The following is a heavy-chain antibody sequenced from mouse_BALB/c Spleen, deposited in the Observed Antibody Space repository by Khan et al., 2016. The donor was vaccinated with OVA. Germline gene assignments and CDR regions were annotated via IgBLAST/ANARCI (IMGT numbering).Heavy chain of an antibody. CDR2: IIYTGYT. CDR3: ARSTYRYAFVY. CDR1: GDSITTGY. Sequence: VQLQESGPSLVKPSQTLSLTCSVTGDSITTGYWNWIRKFPGNKLKYMGYIIYTGYTYYNPSLKSRISITRHTSNNQYYLQLNSVTDEDTATYYCARSTYRYAFVYWGQGTLVTVSA. D-gene: IGHD2-14*01. J-gene: IGHJ3*01. V-gene: IGHV3-8*02.